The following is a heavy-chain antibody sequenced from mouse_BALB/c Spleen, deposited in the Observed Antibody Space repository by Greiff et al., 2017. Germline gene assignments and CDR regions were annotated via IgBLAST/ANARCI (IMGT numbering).Heavy chain of an antibody. CDR3: ARVYYDQAWFAY. CDR1: GFSLTSYG. J-gene: IGHJ3*01. D-gene: IGHD2-4*01. CDR2: IWSGGST. Sequence: VQLQQSGPGLVQPSQSLSITCTVSGFSLTSYGVHWVRQSPGKGLEWLGVIWSGGSTDYNAAFISRLSISKDNSKSQVFFKMNSLQANDTAIYYCARVYYDQAWFAYWGQGTLVTVSA. V-gene: IGHV2-2*02.